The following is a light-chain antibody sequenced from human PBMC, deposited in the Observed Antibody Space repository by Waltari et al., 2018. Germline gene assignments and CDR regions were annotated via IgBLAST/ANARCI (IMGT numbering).Light chain of an antibody. CDR2: AAS. J-gene: IGKJ1*01. Sequence: DIQLTQSPSFLSASAGDRVTITCRASQGISSYLVWYQQKPGEAPKLLIHAASSLQSGVPSRFSGSGSGTEFTLTISSLQPEDFATYYCQQGYMTPRTFGQGTKVEIK. V-gene: IGKV1-9*01. CDR1: QGISSY. CDR3: QQGYMTPRT.